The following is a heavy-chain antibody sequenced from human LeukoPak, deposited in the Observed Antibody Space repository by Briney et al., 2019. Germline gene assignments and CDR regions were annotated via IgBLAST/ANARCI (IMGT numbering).Heavy chain of an antibody. V-gene: IGHV3-30*02. CDR3: AKDYTGGSLDY. CDR1: GFAFSSYG. J-gene: IGHJ4*02. CDR2: IRHDASYK. D-gene: IGHD2-15*01. Sequence: PGGSLRLSCAASGFAFSSYGMHWVRQAPGKGLEWVAFIRHDASYKYYADSVKGRFTISRDNSKNTMYVQMNSLRAEDTALYYCAKDYTGGSLDYWGQGILVTVSS.